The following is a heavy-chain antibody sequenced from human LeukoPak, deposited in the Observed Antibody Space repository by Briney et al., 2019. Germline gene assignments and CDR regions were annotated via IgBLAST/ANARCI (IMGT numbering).Heavy chain of an antibody. V-gene: IGHV3-15*01. Sequence: GGSLRLSCAASGFTFSNAWMSWVRQAPGKGLEWVGRIKSKTDGGTTDYAAPVKGRFTISRDDSKNTLYLQMNSLKTEDTAVYYCTTDQYSYGSPFDYWGQGTLVTASS. CDR2: IKSKTDGGTT. CDR1: GFTFSNAW. J-gene: IGHJ4*02. CDR3: TTDQYSYGSPFDY. D-gene: IGHD5-18*01.